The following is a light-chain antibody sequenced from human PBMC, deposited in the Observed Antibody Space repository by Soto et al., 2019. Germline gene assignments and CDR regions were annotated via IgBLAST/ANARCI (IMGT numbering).Light chain of an antibody. J-gene: IGKJ5*01. V-gene: IGKV3-11*01. CDR1: QTIRGL. CDR3: QQSHNSPIT. CDR2: DTS. Sequence: EIVLTQSPATLSLSPGERATLSCRTSQTIRGLLNWYQQRPGQAPRLLIYDTSNRATDIPARFSGSGSGTDFILTISSLDPEDFGVYFWQQSHNSPITFGQGTRLDIK.